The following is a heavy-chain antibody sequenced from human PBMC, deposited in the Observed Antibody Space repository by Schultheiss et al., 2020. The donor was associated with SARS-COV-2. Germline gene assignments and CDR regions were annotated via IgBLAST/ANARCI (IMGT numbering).Heavy chain of an antibody. Sequence: GGSLRLSCAASGFTFSSYAMSWVRQAPGKGLEWVSAISDSGASTYYADSVKGRFTISRDSSKNTVYLQMNSLRADDTAVYYCTKVTTDVWGQGTTVTVSS. J-gene: IGHJ6*02. D-gene: IGHD4-11*01. CDR3: TKVTTDV. CDR1: GFTFSSYA. V-gene: IGHV3-23*01. CDR2: ISDSGAST.